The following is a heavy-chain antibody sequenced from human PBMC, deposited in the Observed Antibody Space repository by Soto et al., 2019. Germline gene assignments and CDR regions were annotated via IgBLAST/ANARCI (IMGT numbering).Heavy chain of an antibody. V-gene: IGHV5-51*01. Sequence: PGESLKISCNGYGDTFTNYWIGWVRQMPEKGLEWMGIIYPGDSDTRYSPSFQGRVTISVDKPISTAYLQWRNLKASDTAMCFCATQEDSAIYWTVAFAIWGEGTMVPVSS. CDR2: IYPGDSDT. CDR3: ATQEDSAIYWTVAFAI. CDR1: GDTFTNYW. J-gene: IGHJ3*02. D-gene: IGHD1-26*01.